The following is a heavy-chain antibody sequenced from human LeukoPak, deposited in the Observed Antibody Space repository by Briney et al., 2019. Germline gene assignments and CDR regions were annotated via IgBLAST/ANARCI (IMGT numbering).Heavy chain of an antibody. V-gene: IGHV1-18*01. Sequence: GASVKVSCKASGYTFTSYYITWVRQAPGQGLEWMGWIRADNGNTNYAQKFQGRVTMTTDTSTSTVYMDLRNLRSDDTAVYYCARGRWLQLFGDYRGQGTVVTVSS. CDR1: GYTFTSYY. J-gene: IGHJ4*02. CDR3: ARGRWLQLFGDY. CDR2: IRADNGNT. D-gene: IGHD5-24*01.